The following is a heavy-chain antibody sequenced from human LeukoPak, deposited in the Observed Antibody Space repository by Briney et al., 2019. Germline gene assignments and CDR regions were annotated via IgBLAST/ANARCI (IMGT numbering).Heavy chain of an antibody. D-gene: IGHD4-17*01. Sequence: ASVKVSCKASGGTFSSYAISWVRQAPGQGLEWMGRIIPIFGIANYAQKFQGRVTITADESTSAAYMELSSLRSEDTAVYYCARDSYGDYAPPLYFQHWGQGTLVTVSS. J-gene: IGHJ1*01. CDR2: IIPIFGIA. V-gene: IGHV1-69*13. CDR1: GGTFSSYA. CDR3: ARDSYGDYAPPLYFQH.